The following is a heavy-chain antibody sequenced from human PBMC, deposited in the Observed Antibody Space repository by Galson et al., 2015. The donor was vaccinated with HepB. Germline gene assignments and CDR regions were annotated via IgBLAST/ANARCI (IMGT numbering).Heavy chain of an antibody. D-gene: IGHD6-19*01. Sequence: SLRLSCAASGFTVSSNYMSRVRQAPGKGLEWVSVIYRGGSTYYADSVQGRFTMSRDNSKNTLYLQMNSLRAEDTAVYYCARDGRNNGWYYFDFWGQGTLVTVSS. J-gene: IGHJ4*02. V-gene: IGHV3-66*01. CDR3: ARDGRNNGWYYFDF. CDR1: GFTVSSNY. CDR2: IYRGGST.